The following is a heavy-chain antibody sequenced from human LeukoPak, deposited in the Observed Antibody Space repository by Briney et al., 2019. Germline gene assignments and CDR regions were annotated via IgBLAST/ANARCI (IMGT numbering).Heavy chain of an antibody. V-gene: IGHV4-39*07. CDR1: GGSISSSSYY. CDR3: ARDRRDIVVVVAAEYYYYYMDV. CDR2: IYYSGST. J-gene: IGHJ6*03. D-gene: IGHD2-15*01. Sequence: SETLSLTCTVSGGSISSSSYYWGWIRQPPGKGLEWIGSIYYSGSTYYSPSLKSRVTISVDTSKNQFSLKLSSVTAADTAVYYCARDRRDIVVVVAAEYYYYYMDVWGKGTTVTVSS.